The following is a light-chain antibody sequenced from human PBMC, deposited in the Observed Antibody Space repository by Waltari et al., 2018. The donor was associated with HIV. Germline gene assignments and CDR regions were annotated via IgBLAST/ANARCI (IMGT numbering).Light chain of an antibody. CDR2: KVS. J-gene: IGKJ2*01. CDR1: QSLVSSDGNTY. V-gene: IGKV2-30*01. CDR3: MQGTHWPYT. Sequence: DVVMTQSPLSLPVTLGQPASISCRSSQSLVSSDGNTYLSWFQQRPGQSPRRLIYKVSDRDSGVPDRFSGSVSGTDFTLKISRVEAEDVAIYYCMQGTHWPYTFGQGTKLEIK.